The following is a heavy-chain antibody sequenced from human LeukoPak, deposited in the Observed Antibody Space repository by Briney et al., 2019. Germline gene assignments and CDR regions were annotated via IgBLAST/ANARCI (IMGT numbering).Heavy chain of an antibody. D-gene: IGHD2-8*01. CDR1: GYTFTSYG. J-gene: IGHJ4*02. CDR3: AGSLGYCTSNVCYLKY. Sequence: ASVKVSCKASGYTFTSYGISWVRQASGQGLEWMGWISAYNGNTNYAQKLQGRVTMTTDTSTSTAYMELRSLRSDDTAVYYCAGSLGYCTSNVCYLKYWGQGTLVTVSS. CDR2: ISAYNGNT. V-gene: IGHV1-18*01.